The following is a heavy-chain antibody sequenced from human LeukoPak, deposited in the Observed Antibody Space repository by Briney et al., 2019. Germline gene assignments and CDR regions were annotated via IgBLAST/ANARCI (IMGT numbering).Heavy chain of an antibody. CDR3: AKPQVPLYYDISPHDAFDI. CDR2: IYYSGST. Sequence: SETLSLTCAVYGGSFSSYYWGWIRQPPGKGLEWIGSIYYSGSTYYNPSLKSRVSISVDTSKNQFSLKLSSVTAADTAVYYCAKPQVPLYYDISPHDAFDIWGQGTMVTVSS. V-gene: IGHV4-39*07. J-gene: IGHJ3*02. D-gene: IGHD3-9*01. CDR1: GGSFSSYY.